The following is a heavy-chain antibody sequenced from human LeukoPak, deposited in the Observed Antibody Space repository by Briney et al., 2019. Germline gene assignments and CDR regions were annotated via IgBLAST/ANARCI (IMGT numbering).Heavy chain of an antibody. Sequence: ASVKVSCKASGYTFTSYDINWVRQATGQGLEWMGWMNPNSGNTGYAQKLQGRVTLTRNNSINTAYMELSSLRSEDTAVYYCARGPYDSSGYRFDSWGQGTLATVSS. D-gene: IGHD3-22*01. CDR3: ARGPYDSSGYRFDS. CDR2: MNPNSGNT. V-gene: IGHV1-8*01. J-gene: IGHJ4*02. CDR1: GYTFTSYD.